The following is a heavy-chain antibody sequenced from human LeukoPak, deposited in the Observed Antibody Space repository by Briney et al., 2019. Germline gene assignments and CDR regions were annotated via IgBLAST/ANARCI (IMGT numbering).Heavy chain of an antibody. CDR3: AKRLFDY. CDR1: GFSFSSYG. J-gene: IGHJ4*02. D-gene: IGHD5/OR15-5a*01. V-gene: IGHV3-30*02. Sequence: GGSLRLSCAGSGFSFSSYGMHWVRQAPGKGLEWMAFIRSDGSNKYYADSVKGRFTISRDNSKNTLYLQMNSLRAEDTAVYYCAKRLFDYWGQGTLVTVSS. CDR2: IRSDGSNK.